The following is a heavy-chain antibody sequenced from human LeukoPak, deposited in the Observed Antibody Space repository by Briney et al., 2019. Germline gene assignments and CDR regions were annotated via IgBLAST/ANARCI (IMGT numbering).Heavy chain of an antibody. CDR2: IYSSGST. J-gene: IGHJ3*02. V-gene: IGHV4-39*07. Sequence: PSETLSLTCTVSGGSISSSGYYWAWIRQPPGKGLEWIGCIYSSGSTYYNPSLKSRVTISVDTSKNQFSVKLSSVPAADTDVYSCARARDLIPIGAFDIWGQGTMITVSS. CDR3: ARARDLIPIGAFDI. CDR1: GGSISSSGYY. D-gene: IGHD2-21*01.